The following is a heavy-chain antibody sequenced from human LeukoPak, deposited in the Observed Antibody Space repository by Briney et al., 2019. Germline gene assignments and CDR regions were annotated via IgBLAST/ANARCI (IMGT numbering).Heavy chain of an antibody. CDR2: IYHSGST. Sequence: PSETLSLTCTVSGGSISSYYWSWIRQPPGKGLEWIGYIYHSGSTYYNPSLKSRVTISVDRSKNQFSLKLSSVTAADTAVYYCARGIAARSIDYWGQGTLVTVSS. D-gene: IGHD6-6*01. J-gene: IGHJ4*02. CDR3: ARGIAARSIDY. V-gene: IGHV4-59*12. CDR1: GGSISSYY.